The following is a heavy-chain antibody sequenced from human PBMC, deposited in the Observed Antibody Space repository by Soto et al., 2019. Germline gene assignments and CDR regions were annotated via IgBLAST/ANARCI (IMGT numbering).Heavy chain of an antibody. CDR2: MNPNSGNT. CDR3: ARRLTIFGVVISLGY. J-gene: IGHJ4*02. Sequence: QVQLVQSGAEVKKPGASVKVSCKASGYTFTSYDINWVRQATGQGLEWMGWMNPNSGNTGYAQKFQGRVTMXXNXSTXTAYMELSSLRSEDTAVYYCARRLTIFGVVISLGYWGQGTLVTVSS. V-gene: IGHV1-8*01. CDR1: GYTFTSYD. D-gene: IGHD3-3*01.